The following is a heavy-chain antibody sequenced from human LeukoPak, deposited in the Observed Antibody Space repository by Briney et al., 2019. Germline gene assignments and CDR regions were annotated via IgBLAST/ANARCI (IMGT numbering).Heavy chain of an antibody. CDR2: ISRSGTAL. D-gene: IGHD3-10*01. CDR1: GFTFSTYG. J-gene: IGHJ3*01. CDR3: AKAEYGSGTDDAFDV. V-gene: IGHV3-48*04. Sequence: PGGSLRLSCAASGFTFSTYGMNWVRQAPGKGLEWVAHISRSGTALYYADSVKGRFTISRDNARNSLDLQMNSLRAEDTAVYYCAKAEYGSGTDDAFDVWGQGTMVTVSS.